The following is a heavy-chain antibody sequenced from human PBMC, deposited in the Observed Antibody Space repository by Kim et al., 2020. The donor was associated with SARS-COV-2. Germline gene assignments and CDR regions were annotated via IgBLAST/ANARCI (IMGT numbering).Heavy chain of an antibody. V-gene: IGHV3-74*01. CDR3: ARGDRVGYYLDY. J-gene: IGHJ4*02. Sequence: GGSLRLSCAASGFTFSDYWMHWVRQAPGNGLVWVSRLYTDRTRTAYADSVTGRFTISRDNAKNTVYLQMNSLRAEDTAVYYCARGDRVGYYLDYWGQGILVTVSS. CDR1: GFTFSDYW. D-gene: IGHD3-3*01. CDR2: LYTDRTRT.